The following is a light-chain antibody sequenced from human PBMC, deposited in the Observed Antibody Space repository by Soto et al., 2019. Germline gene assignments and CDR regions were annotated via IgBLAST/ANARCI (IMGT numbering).Light chain of an antibody. V-gene: IGLV3-1*01. CDR2: QDT. CDR1: KLGNEY. Sequence: SYELTQPPSVSVSPGQTATITCSGDKLGNEYVSWYQQKSGQSPVMVMYQDTKRPSGIPERFSGSNSGNTATLTISGTQATDEADYYCQALDSSTAVFGGGTQLTVL. J-gene: IGLJ2*01. CDR3: QALDSSTAV.